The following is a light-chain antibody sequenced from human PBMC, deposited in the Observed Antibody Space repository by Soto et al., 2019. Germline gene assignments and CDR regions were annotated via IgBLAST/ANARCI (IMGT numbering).Light chain of an antibody. CDR2: AAS. V-gene: IGKV1-9*01. J-gene: IGKJ4*02. CDR3: QQLVSYPQ. CDR1: QVIGIY. Sequence: DIQLTQSPSFLSASIGDRVTITCRASQVIGIYLAWYQQKPGKAPNILISAASTLQSGVPSTFSGSGSGTEFTLTISSLQPEDFATYYCQQLVSYPQFGGGTKVEIK.